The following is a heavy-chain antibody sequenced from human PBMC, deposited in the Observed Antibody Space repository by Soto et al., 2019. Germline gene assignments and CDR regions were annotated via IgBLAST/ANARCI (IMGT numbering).Heavy chain of an antibody. D-gene: IGHD3-22*01. V-gene: IGHV1-18*01. CDR3: ARGNYYYDSSGYPDFDY. CDR1: GYTFTSYC. J-gene: IGHJ4*02. CDR2: ISAYNGNT. Sequence: ASVKVSCKASGYTFTSYCISWVRQAPGQGLEWMGWISAYNGNTNYAQKLQGRVTMTTDTSTSTAYMELRSLRSDDTAVYYCARGNYYYDSSGYPDFDYWGQGTLVTVSS.